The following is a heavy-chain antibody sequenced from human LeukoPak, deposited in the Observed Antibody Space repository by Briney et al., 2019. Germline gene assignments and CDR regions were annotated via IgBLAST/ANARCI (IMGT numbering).Heavy chain of an antibody. Sequence: MPSETLSLTCAVSGGSISSSNWWSWVRQPPGKGLEWIGEIYHSGSTNYNPSLKSRVTISVDKSKNQFSLKLNSVTAADTAVYYCARPAELRGAFDIWGQGTMVTVSS. CDR1: GGSISSSNW. D-gene: IGHD1-7*01. V-gene: IGHV4-4*02. J-gene: IGHJ3*02. CDR3: ARPAELRGAFDI. CDR2: IYHSGST.